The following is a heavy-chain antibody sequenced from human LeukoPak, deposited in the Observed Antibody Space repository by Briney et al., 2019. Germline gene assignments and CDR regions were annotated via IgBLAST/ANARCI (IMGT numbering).Heavy chain of an antibody. CDR2: INEHGSIT. J-gene: IGHJ4*02. Sequence: LAGGSLRLSCAASGFTFSSYWMHSVRQVPGKGLVWVARINEHGSITDYADSVKDRFTVSRDNAWNTLYLQMNSLRAEDTAVYCCARDVAGSGSLWGQGTLITVSS. D-gene: IGHD3-10*01. CDR1: GFTFSSYW. V-gene: IGHV3-74*01. CDR3: ARDVAGSGSL.